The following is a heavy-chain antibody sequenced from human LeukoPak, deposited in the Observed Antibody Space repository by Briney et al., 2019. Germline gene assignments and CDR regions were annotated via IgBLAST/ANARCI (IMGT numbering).Heavy chain of an antibody. CDR3: ARVDAALDY. J-gene: IGHJ4*02. V-gene: IGHV3-21*01. D-gene: IGHD6-6*01. Sequence: GGSLRLSCAASGFIFSNYGMIWVRQAPGKGPEWVSSISSISTYTHYADSVKGRFIISRDNAENSLFLQMNSLRAEDTAIYYCARVDAALDYWGQGTLVTVSS. CDR2: ISSISTYT. CDR1: GFIFSNYG.